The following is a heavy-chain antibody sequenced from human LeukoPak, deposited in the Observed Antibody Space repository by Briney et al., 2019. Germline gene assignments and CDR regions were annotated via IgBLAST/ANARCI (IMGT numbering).Heavy chain of an antibody. Sequence: SVKVSCKASGGTFSSYAISWVRQAPGQGLEWMGGIIPIFGTANYAQKFQGRVTITADESTSTAYMELSSLRSEDTAVYYCARRTYYYDSSLDYWGQGTLVTVSP. CDR3: ARRTYYYDSSLDY. D-gene: IGHD3-22*01. CDR2: IIPIFGTA. J-gene: IGHJ4*02. CDR1: GGTFSSYA. V-gene: IGHV1-69*01.